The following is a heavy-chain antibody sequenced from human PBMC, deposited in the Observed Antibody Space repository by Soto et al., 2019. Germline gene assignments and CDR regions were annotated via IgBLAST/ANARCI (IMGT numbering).Heavy chain of an antibody. CDR3: AKDLSSGDYEGYGMDV. D-gene: IGHD3-22*01. V-gene: IGHV1-69*08. CDR1: GGTFSSYT. CDR2: IIPILGIA. J-gene: IGHJ6*02. Sequence: QVQLVQSGAEVKKPGSSVKVSCKASGGTFSSYTISWVRQAPGQGLEWMGRIIPILGIANYAQKFQGRVTITADKSTSTAYMELSSLRSEDTAVYYCAKDLSSGDYEGYGMDVWGQGTTVTVSS.